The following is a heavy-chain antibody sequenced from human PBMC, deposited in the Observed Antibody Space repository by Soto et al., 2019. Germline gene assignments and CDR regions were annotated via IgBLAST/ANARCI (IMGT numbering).Heavy chain of an antibody. V-gene: IGHV3-74*01. CDR1: GLTFSKYW. CDR3: AIQDCTNDVCLGAAVNVGGGFEY. D-gene: IGHD2-8*01. Sequence: EVQLVESGGGLVQPGKALRLSCAASGLTFSKYWMHWVRQAPGKGPVWVSYISSEGTTTDYADSVKGRFTISRDNAKNALYLQMDSLRVEETAVYYCAIQDCTNDVCLGAAVNVGGGFEYWGQGAQVTVSS. J-gene: IGHJ4*02. CDR2: ISSEGTTT.